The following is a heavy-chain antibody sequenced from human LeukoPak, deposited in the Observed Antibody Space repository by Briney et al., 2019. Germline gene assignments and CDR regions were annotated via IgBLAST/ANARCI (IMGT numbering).Heavy chain of an antibody. CDR3: ARGGIVVVPAAMGVQGVDWFDP. Sequence: ASVKVSCKASGGTFSSYAISWVRQAPGQGLEWMGGIIPIFGTANYAQKFQGRVTITADESTSTAYMELSSLRSEDMAVYYCARGGIVVVPAAMGVQGVDWFDPWGQGTLVTVSS. D-gene: IGHD2-2*01. J-gene: IGHJ5*02. CDR2: IIPIFGTA. V-gene: IGHV1-69*13. CDR1: GGTFSSYA.